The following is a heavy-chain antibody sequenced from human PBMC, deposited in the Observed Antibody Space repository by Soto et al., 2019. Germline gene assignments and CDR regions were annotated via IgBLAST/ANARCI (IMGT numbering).Heavy chain of an antibody. J-gene: IGHJ6*02. V-gene: IGHV3-15*01. CDR1: GFTFSNAW. Sequence: GGSLRLSCAASGFTFSNAWMSWVRQAPGKGLEWVGRIKSKTDGGTTDYAAPVKGRFTISRDDSKNTLYLQMNSLKTEDTAVYYCTTDFGLRDYDFWSGYYGMDVWGQGTTDIVSS. CDR2: IKSKTDGGTT. CDR3: TTDFGLRDYDFWSGYYGMDV. D-gene: IGHD3-3*01.